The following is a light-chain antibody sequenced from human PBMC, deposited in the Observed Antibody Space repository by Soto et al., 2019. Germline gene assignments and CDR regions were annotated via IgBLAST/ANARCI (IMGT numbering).Light chain of an antibody. CDR3: QQYSDWPRT. CDR2: GAS. V-gene: IGKV3-15*01. J-gene: IGKJ1*01. CDR1: QSVGSN. Sequence: TVMTQSPATLSVSPGQTATLSCRASQSVGSNLAWYQQKAGQAPRVLIYGASTTAPGIPARFSGSGSGTEFTLTISSLQSEDSAVYHCQQYSDWPRTFGQGTKVEIK.